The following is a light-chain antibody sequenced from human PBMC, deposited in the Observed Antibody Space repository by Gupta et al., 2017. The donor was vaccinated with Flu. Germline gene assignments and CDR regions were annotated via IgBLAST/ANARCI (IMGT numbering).Light chain of an antibody. CDR3: RQLGNWPPYT. Sequence: EIVLTQSSAIPSLSRGEKATLSCTASQSVSNYLAWYQQKPGQTPNLLVYGATHRATGVPARFSGSGTGASFRLTISNLEPEDFAVYYCRQLGNWPPYTFGQGTKLEIK. CDR1: QSVSNY. J-gene: IGKJ2*01. V-gene: IGKV3-11*01. CDR2: GAT.